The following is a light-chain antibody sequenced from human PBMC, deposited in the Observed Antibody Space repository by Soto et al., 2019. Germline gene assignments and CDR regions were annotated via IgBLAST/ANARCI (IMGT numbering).Light chain of an antibody. V-gene: IGLV2-8*01. CDR2: EVS. Sequence: QSALTQPPSASGSPGQSVTISCTGTSSDVGGYTYFSWYQQHSGKAPKLMISEVSKRPSAVPYRFSGAKSVNTASLTVSGLQAEDEADYYCSSFAGNNNLVFGGGPKLTVL. CDR1: SSDVGGYTY. CDR3: SSFAGNNNLV. J-gene: IGLJ2*01.